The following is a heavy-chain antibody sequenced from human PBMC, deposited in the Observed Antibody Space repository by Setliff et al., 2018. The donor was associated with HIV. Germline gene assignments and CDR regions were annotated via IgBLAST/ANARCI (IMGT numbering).Heavy chain of an antibody. Sequence: PGGSLRLSCTASGFTLGDYAMSWVRQAPGKGLEWVGFIRSKAYGGTTEYAASVKDRFTVSRDDSKSIAYLQINSLKTEDTAVYYCTRDKGYAFDIWGQGTMVTV. CDR1: GFTLGDYA. CDR2: IRSKAYGGTT. D-gene: IGHD5-18*01. J-gene: IGHJ3*02. V-gene: IGHV3-49*04. CDR3: TRDKGYAFDI.